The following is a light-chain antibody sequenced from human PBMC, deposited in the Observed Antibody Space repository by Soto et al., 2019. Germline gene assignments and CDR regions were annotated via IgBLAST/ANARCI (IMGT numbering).Light chain of an antibody. Sequence: QSVLTQPASMSGSPGQSITISCTGTNVDIGGYNYVSWYQQHPGKAPKLMIYDVSNRPSGVSYRFSGSKSGNTASLTISGLQAEDEADYYCSSYTSRSTLGVFGGGTKLTVL. CDR2: DVS. CDR1: NVDIGGYNY. V-gene: IGLV2-14*03. J-gene: IGLJ2*01. CDR3: SSYTSRSTLGV.